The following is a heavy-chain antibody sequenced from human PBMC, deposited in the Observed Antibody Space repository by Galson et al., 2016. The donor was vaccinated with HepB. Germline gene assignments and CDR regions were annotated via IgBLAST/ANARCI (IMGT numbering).Heavy chain of an antibody. CDR2: INPDSGST. CDR3: ARDSHPGYCGRKTCPKQNGFDP. Sequence: SVKVSCKASGDTFIGYYMHWVRQAPGQGLEWMGRINPDSGSTDYAQRFRGRVTMTRDTSINTAYMELSSLTSDDTAIYYCARDSHPGYCGRKTCPKQNGFDPWGQGTLVTVSS. J-gene: IGHJ5*02. CDR1: GDTFIGYY. D-gene: IGHD2-2*01. V-gene: IGHV1-2*06.